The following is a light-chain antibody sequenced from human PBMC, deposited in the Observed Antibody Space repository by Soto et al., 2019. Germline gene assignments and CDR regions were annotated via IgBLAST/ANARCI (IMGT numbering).Light chain of an antibody. J-gene: IGKJ1*01. CDR2: GAS. CDR1: QSVSSN. CDR3: QQYNNWRT. Sequence: EIVMTQSPATLSVSPGERATLSCRASQSVSSNLAWYQQKPGRAPRLLIYGASTRATGIPARFSGSGSGTEFTLTICSLQAEDFAVYYCQQYNNWRTFGQGTKVDIK. V-gene: IGKV3-15*01.